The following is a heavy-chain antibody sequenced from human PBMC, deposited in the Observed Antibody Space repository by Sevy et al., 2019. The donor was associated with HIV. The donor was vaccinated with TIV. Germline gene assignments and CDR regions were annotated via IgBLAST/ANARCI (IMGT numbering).Heavy chain of an antibody. CDR2: IFSSGST. D-gene: IGHD6-19*01. Sequence: GGSLRLSCAISGFTVNDKYIIWVRQAPGKGLEWVSVIFSSGSTYYADSAKGRFTISRDNSKNTVDLHMNSVRAEDTAVYYCVSLFLSYRSGWSYFDYWGQGTLVTVSS. V-gene: IGHV3-66*02. CDR3: VSLFLSYRSGWSYFDY. CDR1: GFTVNDKY. J-gene: IGHJ4*02.